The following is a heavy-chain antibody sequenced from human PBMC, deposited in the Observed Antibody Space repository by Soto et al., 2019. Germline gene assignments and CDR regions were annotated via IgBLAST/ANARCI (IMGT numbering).Heavy chain of an antibody. V-gene: IGHV3-48*03. D-gene: IGHD3-10*01. J-gene: IGHJ4*02. Sequence: PGGSLRLSCAASGFTFSSYEMNWVRQAPGKGLEWVSYISSSGSTIYFADSVKGRFTITRDNAKNSLYLQMNSLRAEDTAVYYCARDTDGSGSYWPYYFDYWGQGTLVTVSS. CDR2: ISSSGSTI. CDR1: GFTFSSYE. CDR3: ARDTDGSGSYWPYYFDY.